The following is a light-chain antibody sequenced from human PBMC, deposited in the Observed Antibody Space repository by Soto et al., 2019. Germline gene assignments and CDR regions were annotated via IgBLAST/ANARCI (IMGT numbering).Light chain of an antibody. V-gene: IGKV1-39*01. J-gene: IGKJ1*01. CDR2: ATS. CDR3: QQTYNTPCT. Sequence: DFPLTQSPSSLSASVGDRVTITCRASQRISSYLNWYQQKPGKAPKLLIYATSTLQSGVPSRFSGSGSGTHFTLTISNLQPEDFATYICQQTYNTPCTFGQGTKVEIK. CDR1: QRISSY.